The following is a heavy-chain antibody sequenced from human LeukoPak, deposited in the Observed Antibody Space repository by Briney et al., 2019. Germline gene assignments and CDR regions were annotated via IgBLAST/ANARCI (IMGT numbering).Heavy chain of an antibody. J-gene: IGHJ4*02. Sequence: GASVKVSCKASGYTFTSYGISWVRQAPGQGLEWMGWISTYNGSTNYAQKRQGRVTMTTDTSTSTAYMDLRSLTSDDTALYYCVRFSGNGWLDYWGQGTLVTVSS. CDR1: GYTFTSYG. V-gene: IGHV1-18*01. CDR3: VRFSGNGWLDY. D-gene: IGHD5-12*01. CDR2: ISTYNGST.